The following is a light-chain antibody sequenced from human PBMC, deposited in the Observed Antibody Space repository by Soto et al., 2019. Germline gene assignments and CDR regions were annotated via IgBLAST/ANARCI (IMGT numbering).Light chain of an antibody. CDR1: QSVSSY. J-gene: IGKJ2*01. Sequence: EIVLTQSPATLSLSPGERATLSCRASQSVSSYLAWYQQKPGQAPRLLIYDASNRATGIPARFSGSGSGTDFTLTISSLVPEDFAVYYCQQRRNWPLVTFGQGTKLEI. CDR2: DAS. CDR3: QQRRNWPLVT. V-gene: IGKV3-11*01.